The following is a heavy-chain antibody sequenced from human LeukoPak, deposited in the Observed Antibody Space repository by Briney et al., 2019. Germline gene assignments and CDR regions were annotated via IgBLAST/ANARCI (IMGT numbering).Heavy chain of an antibody. CDR1: GGSFSGYY. V-gene: IGHV4-34*01. CDR2: INHSGST. Sequence: SETLSLTCAVYGGSFSGYYWSWIRQPPGKGLEWIGEINHSGSTNYNPSLKSRVTISVDTSKNQFSLKLSSVTAADTAVYYCARLSGGYWFDPWGQGTLVTVSS. D-gene: IGHD1-26*01. J-gene: IGHJ5*02. CDR3: ARLSGGYWFDP.